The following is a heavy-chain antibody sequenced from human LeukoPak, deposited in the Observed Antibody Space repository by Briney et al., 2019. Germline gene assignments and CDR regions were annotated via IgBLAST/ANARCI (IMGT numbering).Heavy chain of an antibody. D-gene: IGHD1-26*01. J-gene: IGHJ4*02. Sequence: SETLSLTCTVSGASISSYYWSWIRQPAGKGLEWIGRIYSSRSIYNPSLKSRVTMSVDTSKNQVSLKLSSVTAADTAVYYCARAAGRDTTSGLDFDYWGQGILVPVS. CDR3: ARAAGRDTTSGLDFDY. CDR1: GASISSYY. CDR2: IYSSRS. V-gene: IGHV4-4*07.